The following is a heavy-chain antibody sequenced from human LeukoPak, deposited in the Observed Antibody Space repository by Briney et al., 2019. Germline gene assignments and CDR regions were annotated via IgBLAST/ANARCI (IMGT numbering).Heavy chain of an antibody. V-gene: IGHV1-2*04. CDR2: INPNSGGT. D-gene: IGHD5-12*01. Sequence: GASVKVSCKASGYTFTGYYMHWVRQAPGQGLEWMGWINPNSGGTNYAQKFQGWVTMTRDTSIGTAYMELSRLRSDDTAVYYCARIQGYRGYEGGFNYWGQGTLVTVSS. CDR3: ARIQGYRGYEGGFNY. CDR1: GYTFTGYY. J-gene: IGHJ4*02.